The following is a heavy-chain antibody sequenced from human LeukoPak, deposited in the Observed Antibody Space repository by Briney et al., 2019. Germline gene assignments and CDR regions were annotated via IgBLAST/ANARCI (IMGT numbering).Heavy chain of an antibody. V-gene: IGHV4-38-2*01. Sequence: SETLSLTCAVSGYSISSGYYWGWIRQPPGKGLEWIGSIYHSGSTYYNPSLKSRVTISVDTSKNQFSLKLSSVTAADTAVYYCARSMTTVTRGHFDYRGQGTLVTVSS. CDR2: IYHSGST. D-gene: IGHD4-17*01. CDR1: GYSISSGYY. J-gene: IGHJ4*02. CDR3: ARSMTTVTRGHFDY.